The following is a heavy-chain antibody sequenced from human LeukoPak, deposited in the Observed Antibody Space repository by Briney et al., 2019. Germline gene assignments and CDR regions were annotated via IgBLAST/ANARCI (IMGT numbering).Heavy chain of an antibody. CDR3: ARNGTNNYFDY. CDR2: IYHSGST. CDR1: GYFISRGYY. Sequence: SETLSLTCAVSGYFISRGYYWGWIRQPPGKGLEWIGSIYHSGSTHYNPSLKSRVTISVDTSKNQFSLKLNSVTAADTAVYYCARNGTNNYFDYWGQGTLVTVSS. D-gene: IGHD2-2*01. V-gene: IGHV4-38-2*01. J-gene: IGHJ4*02.